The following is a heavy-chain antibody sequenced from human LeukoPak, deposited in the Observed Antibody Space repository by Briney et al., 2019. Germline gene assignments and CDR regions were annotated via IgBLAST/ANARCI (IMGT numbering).Heavy chain of an antibody. CDR1: GDSISSTSHY. J-gene: IGHJ4*02. Sequence: LSETLSLTCTVSGDSISSTSHYWDWIRQPPGKGPEWIGNIYFTGSTYYCPSLKSRVTISVDRSKNQFSLKLSSVTAADTAVHYCARVRTPAVLFDYWGQGTLVTVSS. V-gene: IGHV4-39*01. D-gene: IGHD2-2*01. CDR3: ARVRTPAVLFDY. CDR2: IYFTGST.